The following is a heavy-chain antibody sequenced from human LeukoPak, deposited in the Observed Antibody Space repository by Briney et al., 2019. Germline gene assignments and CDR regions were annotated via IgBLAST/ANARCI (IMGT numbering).Heavy chain of an antibody. CDR3: ARDDPYYEILTGYYRGYYFDY. CDR1: GFTFSSYE. CDR2: ISSSGSTI. D-gene: IGHD3-9*01. J-gene: IGHJ4*02. V-gene: IGHV3-48*03. Sequence: PGGSLRLSCAVSGFTFSSYEMNWVRQAPGKGLEWVSYISSSGSTIYYADSVKGRFTISRDNAKNSLYLQMNSLRAEDTAVYYCARDDPYYEILTGYYRGYYFDYWGQGTPVTVSS.